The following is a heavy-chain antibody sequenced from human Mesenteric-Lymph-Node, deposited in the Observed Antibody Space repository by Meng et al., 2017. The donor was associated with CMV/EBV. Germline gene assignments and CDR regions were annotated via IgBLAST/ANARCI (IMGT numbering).Heavy chain of an antibody. CDR1: GLTFSIYG. J-gene: IGHJ6*02. Sequence: GESLKISCAASGLTFSIYGMHWVRQAPGKGLEWVAVIWYDGSNKYYADSVKGRFTISRDNSKNTLDLQMNSLRAEDTAVYYCARGNYYGMDVWGQGTTVTVSS. CDR3: ARGNYYGMDV. CDR2: IWYDGSNK. V-gene: IGHV3-33*01.